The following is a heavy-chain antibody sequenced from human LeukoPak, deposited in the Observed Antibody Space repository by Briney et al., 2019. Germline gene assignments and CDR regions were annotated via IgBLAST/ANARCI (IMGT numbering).Heavy chain of an antibody. D-gene: IGHD6-6*01. CDR1: GFTFDDYG. Sequence: GGSLRLSCAASGFTFDDYGVGWVRQAPGKGLEWVSGINWNGGSTGYADSVKGRFTISRDNAKNSLYLQMNSLRAEDTALYHCARDLEYSSSSYFDYWGQGTLVTVSS. J-gene: IGHJ4*02. CDR2: INWNGGST. V-gene: IGHV3-20*01. CDR3: ARDLEYSSSSYFDY.